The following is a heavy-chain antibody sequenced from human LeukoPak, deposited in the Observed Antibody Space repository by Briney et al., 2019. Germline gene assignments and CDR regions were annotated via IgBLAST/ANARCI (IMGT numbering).Heavy chain of an antibody. CDR1: GYTFTGYY. J-gene: IGHJ4*02. CDR3: ARDYYDSSGYYYVLDY. CDR2: INPNSGGT. Sequence: ASVKVSCKASGYTFTGYYTHWVRQAPGQGLEWMGWINPNSGGTNYAQKFQGRVTMTRDTSISTAYMELSRLRSDDTAVYYCARDYYDSSGYYYVLDYWGQGTLVTVSS. D-gene: IGHD3-22*01. V-gene: IGHV1-2*02.